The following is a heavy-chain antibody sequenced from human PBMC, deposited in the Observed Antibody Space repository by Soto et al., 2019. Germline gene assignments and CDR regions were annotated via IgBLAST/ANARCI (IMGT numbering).Heavy chain of an antibody. J-gene: IGHJ3*02. V-gene: IGHV3-30*18. CDR1: GFTFSSYG. D-gene: IGHD3-22*01. Sequence: GGSLRLSCAASGFTFSSYGMHWVRQAPGKGLEWVAVISYDGSNKYYADSVKGRFTISRDNSKNTLYLQMNSLRAEDTAVYYCAKDRDSSGPDAFDIWGQGTMVTVSS. CDR3: AKDRDSSGPDAFDI. CDR2: ISYDGSNK.